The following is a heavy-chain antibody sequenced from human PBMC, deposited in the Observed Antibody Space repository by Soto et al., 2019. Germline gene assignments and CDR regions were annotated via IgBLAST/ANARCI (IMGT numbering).Heavy chain of an antibody. J-gene: IGHJ6*03. CDR1: GGSISSSSYY. Sequence: PSETLSLTCTVSGGSISSSSYYWGWIRQPPGKGLEWIGIFYYSGSTYYNPSLKSRVTISVDTSKNQFSLKLSSVTAADTAVYYCARNPLNSNYGTRFYYYYYMDVWGKGTTVTVSS. D-gene: IGHD4-4*01. CDR3: ARNPLNSNYGTRFYYYYYMDV. V-gene: IGHV4-39*01. CDR2: FYYSGST.